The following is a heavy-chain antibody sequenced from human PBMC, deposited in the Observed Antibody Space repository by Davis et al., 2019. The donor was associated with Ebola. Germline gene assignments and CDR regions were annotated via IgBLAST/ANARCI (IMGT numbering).Heavy chain of an antibody. J-gene: IGHJ6*02. Sequence: GESLKISCAASGFTFSSYSMNWVRQAPGKGLEWVSSISISSSYIYYADSVKGRFTISRDNSKNTLYLQMTSLRAEDTAVYYCAKDPSHLIYYYYGMDVWGQGTTVTVSS. CDR1: GFTFSSYS. CDR2: ISISSSYI. CDR3: AKDPSHLIYYYYGMDV. V-gene: IGHV3-21*04.